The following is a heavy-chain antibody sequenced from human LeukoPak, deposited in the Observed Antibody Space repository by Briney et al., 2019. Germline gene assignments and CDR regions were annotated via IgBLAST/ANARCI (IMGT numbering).Heavy chain of an antibody. V-gene: IGHV3-23*01. CDR2: ISGSGGST. J-gene: IGHJ3*02. D-gene: IGHD1-26*01. Sequence: GGTLRLSCAASGFTFSSYGMSWVRQAPGKGLEWVSAISGSGGSTYYADSVKGRFTISRDNAKNSLYLQMNSLRAEDTAVYYCARVRTLGNAFDIWGQGTMVSVSS. CDR1: GFTFSSYG. CDR3: ARVRTLGNAFDI.